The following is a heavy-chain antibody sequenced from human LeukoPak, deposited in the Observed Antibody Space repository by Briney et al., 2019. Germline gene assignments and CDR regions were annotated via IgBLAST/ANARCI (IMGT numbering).Heavy chain of an antibody. J-gene: IGHJ4*02. Sequence: SETLSLTCTVSGGSISSYYWSWIRQPPGKGLEWIGYIYYSGSTNYNPSLKSRVTISVDTSKNQFSLKLSSVTAADTAVYYCARGRLVGGAYFDYWGQGTLVTVSS. CDR3: ARGRLVGGAYFDY. D-gene: IGHD6-19*01. V-gene: IGHV4-59*12. CDR1: GGSISSYY. CDR2: IYYSGST.